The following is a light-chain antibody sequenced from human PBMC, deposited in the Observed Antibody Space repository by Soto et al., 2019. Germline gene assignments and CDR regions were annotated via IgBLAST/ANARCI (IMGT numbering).Light chain of an antibody. Sequence: EIVLTQSPATLSLSPGERATLSCRASQSVSNYLAWYQQKPGQAPRLLIYDASNRASGIPARFSGSGSGTDFTLTISSLDPEDFAVYYCHQYGSSQTFGQGTKVDIK. V-gene: IGKV3-11*01. CDR3: HQYGSSQT. CDR2: DAS. CDR1: QSVSNY. J-gene: IGKJ1*01.